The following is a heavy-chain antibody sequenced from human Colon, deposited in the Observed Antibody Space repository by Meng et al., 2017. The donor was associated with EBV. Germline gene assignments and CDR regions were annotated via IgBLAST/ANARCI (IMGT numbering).Heavy chain of an antibody. CDR3: ARTNYGDYNWFDT. V-gene: IGHV4-4*02. Sequence: QVQLQESGPGLVTPSGTLSLTCTVSGDSISSDIWWSWVRRPPGKGLEWIGEVYHRGSTYYNPSLRSRVAISIDTSKNQFSLKLTSVTAADTAVYFCARTNYGDYNWFDTLGQGTLVTVDS. D-gene: IGHD4-17*01. J-gene: IGHJ5*02. CDR2: VYHRGST. CDR1: GDSISSDIW.